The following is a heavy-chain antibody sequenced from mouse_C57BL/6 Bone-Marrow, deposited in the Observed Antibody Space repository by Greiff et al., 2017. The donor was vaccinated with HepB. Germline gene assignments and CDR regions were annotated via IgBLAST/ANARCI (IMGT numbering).Heavy chain of an antibody. CDR3: TRRGIYDYALYY. D-gene: IGHD2-4*01. V-gene: IGHV1-64*01. CDR1: GYTFTSSW. CDR2: IHPNSGST. J-gene: IGHJ2*01. Sequence: VQLQQPGAELVKPGASVKLSCKASGYTFTSSWMHWVKQRPGQGLEWIGMIHPNSGSTNYHEKFKSKATLTVDKSSSTAYMQLSSLTSEDSAVYYWTRRGIYDYALYYWGQGTTLTVSS.